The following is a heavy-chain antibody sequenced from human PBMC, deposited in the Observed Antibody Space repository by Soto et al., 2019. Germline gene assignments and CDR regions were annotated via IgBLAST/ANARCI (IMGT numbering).Heavy chain of an antibody. V-gene: IGHV4-39*01. Sequence: SETQSLTCIVSNGSISSRSCYWGWIRQTPGKGLEWIGSIYYIGSTYYNPSLKSRVTISVDTSKNQFSLKLSSVTAADTAVYYCARHLGNYYDSSGYYRTKLNWFDPWGQGTLVTVSS. CDR1: NGSISSRSCY. D-gene: IGHD3-22*01. J-gene: IGHJ5*02. CDR3: ARHLGNYYDSSGYYRTKLNWFDP. CDR2: IYYIGST.